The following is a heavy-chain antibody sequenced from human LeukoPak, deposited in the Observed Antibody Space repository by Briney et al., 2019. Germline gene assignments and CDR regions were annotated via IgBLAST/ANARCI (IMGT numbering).Heavy chain of an antibody. J-gene: IGHJ6*03. CDR2: IRYDGSNK. CDR1: GFTFSSYG. Sequence: GGSLRLSCAASGFTFSSYGMHWVRQAPGKGLEWVAFIRYDGSNKYYADSVKGRFTISRDNSKNTLYLQMNSLRAEDTAVYYCAKDRLDYGSGSYYYMDVWGKGTTVTVSS. D-gene: IGHD3-10*01. CDR3: AKDRLDYGSGSYYYMDV. V-gene: IGHV3-30*02.